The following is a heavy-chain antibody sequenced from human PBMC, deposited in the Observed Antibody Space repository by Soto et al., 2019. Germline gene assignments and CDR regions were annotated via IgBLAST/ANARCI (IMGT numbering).Heavy chain of an antibody. CDR1: GFTFSSYA. CDR3: AKDPLQLVSGLFDP. J-gene: IGHJ5*02. CDR2: ITGDVLTT. Sequence: PGGSLRLSCAAAGFTFSSYAMSWVRQAPGKGLDWVSTITGDVLTTYDADSVKGRFTISRDNSKSTLYLQLNSLRVDDTAVYYCAKDPLQLVSGLFDPWGQGTLVTVSS. V-gene: IGHV3-23*01. D-gene: IGHD3-10*01.